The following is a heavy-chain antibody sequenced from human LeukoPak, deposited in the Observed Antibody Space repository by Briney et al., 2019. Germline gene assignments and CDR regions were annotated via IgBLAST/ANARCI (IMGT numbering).Heavy chain of an antibody. Sequence: GGSLRLSCAASGFTFSSYGMHWVRQAPGKGLEWVAFIRYDGSNKYYADSVKGRFTISRDNSKNSLYLQMNSLRAEDTAVYYCARDCSTSRYYNWFDPWGQGTLVTVSS. CDR1: GFTFSSYG. D-gene: IGHD2-2*01. CDR2: IRYDGSNK. V-gene: IGHV3-30*02. CDR3: ARDCSTSRYYNWFDP. J-gene: IGHJ5*02.